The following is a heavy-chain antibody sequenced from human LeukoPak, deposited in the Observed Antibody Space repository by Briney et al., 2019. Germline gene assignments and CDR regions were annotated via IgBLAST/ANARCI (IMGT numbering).Heavy chain of an antibody. D-gene: IGHD6-19*01. V-gene: IGHV3-7*03. CDR2: MSPDGTQK. CDR1: GFTFSSYW. J-gene: IGHJ4*02. Sequence: GGSLGLSCAASGFTFSSYWLSWVRQAPGKGLEWVATMSPDGTQKYYVDSVEGRFAVSRDNARNSPYLQMNSLRAEDTAVYYCARYFTAVASTVRLDYWGQGTLVTVSS. CDR3: ARYFTAVASTVRLDY.